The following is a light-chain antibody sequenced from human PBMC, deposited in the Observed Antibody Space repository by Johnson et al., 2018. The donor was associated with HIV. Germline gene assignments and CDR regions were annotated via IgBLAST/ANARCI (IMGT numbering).Light chain of an antibody. J-gene: IGLJ1*01. V-gene: IGLV1-51*01. CDR1: SSNIGNNY. CDR2: DNN. CDR3: GTWDSSLSAPRV. Sequence: HSVLTQPPSVSAAPGQKVTISCSGSSSNIGNNYVSWYQQLPGTAPKLLIYDNNKRPSGIPDRFSGSKSGTSATLGITGLQTGDEADYYCGTWDSSLSAPRVVGTWTKVTVL.